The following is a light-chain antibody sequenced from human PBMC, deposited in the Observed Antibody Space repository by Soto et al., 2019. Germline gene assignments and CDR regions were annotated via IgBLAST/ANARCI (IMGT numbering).Light chain of an antibody. Sequence: QSALTQPPSASGSPGQSVTISCTGTSSDVGGYNYVSWYQQHPGKAPKLMIYEVSKRPSGVPDRFSGSKSCNTASLTVSGLQSEDESDYYCSSYADSTNLGVFETGTKLTVL. CDR2: EVS. CDR3: SSYADSTNLGV. CDR1: SSDVGGYNY. V-gene: IGLV2-8*01. J-gene: IGLJ1*01.